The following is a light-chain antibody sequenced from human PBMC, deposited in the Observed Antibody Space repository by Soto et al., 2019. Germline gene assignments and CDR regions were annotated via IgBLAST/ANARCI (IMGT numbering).Light chain of an antibody. J-gene: IGLJ3*02. Sequence: QSALTQPPSASGSPGQSVTISCAGTSSDIGLYNYVSWYQHHPGKAPRLIIYEVSKRPSGVPDRFSGSKSGNTASLTVSGLQAEDEADYYCSSYAGAINLDVFGGGTKLTVL. CDR1: SSDIGLYNY. V-gene: IGLV2-8*01. CDR3: SSYAGAINLDV. CDR2: EVS.